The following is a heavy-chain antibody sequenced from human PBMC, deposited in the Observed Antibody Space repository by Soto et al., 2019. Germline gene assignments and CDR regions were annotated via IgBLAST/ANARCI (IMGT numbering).Heavy chain of an antibody. Sequence: QVQLVQSGAEVKKPGSSVKVSCKASGGTFSSYSINWVRQAPGQGLEWMGEIIPILGTANYAQKFQGRVTITADESTSTAYMELSSLRSEDTAVYYCARDGGRNSGGIDYWGQGTLVTVSS. V-gene: IGHV1-69*01. D-gene: IGHD1-26*01. CDR3: ARDGGRNSGGIDY. CDR1: GGTFSSYS. CDR2: IIPILGTA. J-gene: IGHJ4*02.